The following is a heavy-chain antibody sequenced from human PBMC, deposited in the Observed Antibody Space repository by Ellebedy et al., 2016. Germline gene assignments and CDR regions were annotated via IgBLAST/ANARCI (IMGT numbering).Heavy chain of an antibody. D-gene: IGHD5-18*01. CDR2: IKSKTDGGAA. J-gene: IGHJ4*02. CDR3: TTVYRYNYDSV. CDR1: GFTFSNAW. V-gene: IGHV3-15*01. Sequence: GESLKISCAASGFTFSNAWMNWVRQAPGKGLEWVGRIKSKTDGGAADYAAPVKGRFTISRDGSKNTLYLRMNSLKTEDTAVYFCTTVYRYNYDSVWGQGTLVTVSS.